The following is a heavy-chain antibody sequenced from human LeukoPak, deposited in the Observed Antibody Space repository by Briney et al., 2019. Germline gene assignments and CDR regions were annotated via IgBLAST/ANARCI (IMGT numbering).Heavy chain of an antibody. CDR1: GGSISSSSYY. Sequence: SETLSLTCTVSGGSISSSSYYWGWIRQPPGKGLEWIGSIYYSGSTYYNPSLKSRVTISVDTSKNQFSLKLSSVTAADTAVYYCARHELDCSSTSCYMYGGQIDYWGRGTLVTVSS. J-gene: IGHJ4*02. D-gene: IGHD2-2*02. V-gene: IGHV4-39*01. CDR3: ARHELDCSSTSCYMYGGQIDY. CDR2: IYYSGST.